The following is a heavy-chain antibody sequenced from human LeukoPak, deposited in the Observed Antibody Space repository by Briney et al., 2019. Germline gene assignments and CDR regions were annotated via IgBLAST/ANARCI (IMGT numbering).Heavy chain of an antibody. D-gene: IGHD3-16*02. CDR3: ARVGPEKVIVDHDAFDI. J-gene: IGHJ3*02. V-gene: IGHV3-48*03. CDR1: GFTFSSYE. CDR2: ISSSGSTI. Sequence: GGSLRLSCAASGFTFSSYEMNWVRQAPGKGLEWVSYISSSGSTIYYADSVKGRFTISRDNSKNTLYLQMNSLRAEDTAVYYCARVGPEKVIVDHDAFDIWGQGTMVTVSS.